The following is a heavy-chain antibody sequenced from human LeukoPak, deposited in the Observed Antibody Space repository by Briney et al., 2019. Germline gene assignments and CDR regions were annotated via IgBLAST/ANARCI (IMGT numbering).Heavy chain of an antibody. D-gene: IGHD1-1*01. Sequence: SETLSLTCTVSGGSISSYYWSWIRQPAGKGLEWIGRIYTSGSTNFNPSLNGRVSISRDTSKNLFSLRLRSVTAADTAVYFCARGRVSSSTWYSTYYYYFYMDVWGKGTTVTVSS. CDR1: GGSISSYY. CDR2: IYTSGST. CDR3: ARGRVSSSTWYSTYYYYFYMDV. J-gene: IGHJ6*03. V-gene: IGHV4-4*07.